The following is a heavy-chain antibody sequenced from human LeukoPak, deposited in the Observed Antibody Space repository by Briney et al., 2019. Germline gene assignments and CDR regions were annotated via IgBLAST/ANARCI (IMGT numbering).Heavy chain of an antibody. V-gene: IGHV3-23*01. J-gene: IGHJ4*02. CDR1: GFTFSSYA. D-gene: IGHD3-16*01. CDR2: ISGGGGST. Sequence: GGSLRLSCAASGFTFSSYAMTWVRQAPGKGLEWVSAISGGGGSTYYSDSVKGRFTISRVNSKNTLYLQMNSLRAEDTAVYYCAKDLELGDFNDYWGQRTLVTVSS. CDR3: AKDLELGDFNDY.